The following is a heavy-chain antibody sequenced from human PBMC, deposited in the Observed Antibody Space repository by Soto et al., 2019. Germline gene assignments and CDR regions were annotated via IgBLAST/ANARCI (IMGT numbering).Heavy chain of an antibody. V-gene: IGHV4-61*01. CDR3: ARVSFYYDSSGYGVGWFDP. D-gene: IGHD3-22*01. CDR1: GGSVRSDSYY. Sequence: QAQLQESGPGVVKPSETLSLTCTVSGGSVRSDSYYWSWIRQPPGKRLEWIGNVYHSGSTNYSPTLKSRVTMSVDTSKNQFSLKLNSVTAADTAVYYCARVSFYYDSSGYGVGWFDPWGRGTPVTVSS. J-gene: IGHJ5*02. CDR2: VYHSGST.